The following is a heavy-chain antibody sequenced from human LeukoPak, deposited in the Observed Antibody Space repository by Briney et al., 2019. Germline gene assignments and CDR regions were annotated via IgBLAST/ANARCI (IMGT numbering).Heavy chain of an antibody. V-gene: IGHV3-66*01. CDR2: IYSGGST. CDR3: ARVYRCSGGSCYSGVDY. Sequence: GGSLRLSCAASEFSVGSNYMTWVRQAPGKGLEWVSLIYSGGSTYYADSVKGRFTISRDNSKNTLYLQMNSLRAEDTAVYYCARVYRCSGGSCYSGVDYWGQGTLVTVSS. J-gene: IGHJ4*02. CDR1: EFSVGSNY. D-gene: IGHD2-15*01.